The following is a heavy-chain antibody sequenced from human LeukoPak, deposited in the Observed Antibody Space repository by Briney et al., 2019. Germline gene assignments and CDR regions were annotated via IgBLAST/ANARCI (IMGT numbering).Heavy chain of an antibody. CDR2: INHSGST. CDR3: ARGRRWLQFGRNWFDP. Sequence: SETLSLTYAVYGQSFSGYYWSWIRQPPGKGLEWIGEINHSGSTNYNPSLKSRVTISVDTSKNQFSLKLSSVTAADTAVYYCARGRRWLQFGRNWFDPWGQGTLVTVSS. CDR1: GQSFSGYY. V-gene: IGHV4-34*01. D-gene: IGHD5-24*01. J-gene: IGHJ5*02.